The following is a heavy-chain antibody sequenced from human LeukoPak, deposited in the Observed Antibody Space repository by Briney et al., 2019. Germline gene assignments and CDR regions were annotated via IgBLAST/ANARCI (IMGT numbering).Heavy chain of an antibody. J-gene: IGHJ1*01. CDR2: IKSKTDGGTT. CDR3: TTAGVGATIRYFQH. V-gene: IGHV3-15*01. CDR1: GFTFSNAW. Sequence: GGSLRLSCAASGFTFSNAWMSWVRQAPGKGLEWVGRIKSKTDGGTTDYAAPVKGRFTISRDDSKDTLYLQMNSLKTEDSAVYSCTTAGVGATIRYFQHWGQGTLVTVSS. D-gene: IGHD1-26*01.